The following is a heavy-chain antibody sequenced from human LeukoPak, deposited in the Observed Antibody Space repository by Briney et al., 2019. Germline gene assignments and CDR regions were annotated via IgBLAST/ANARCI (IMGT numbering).Heavy chain of an antibody. Sequence: QTGGSLRLSCAASGFSFSNYWMNWVRQAPGKGLEWVASIKQDGSERLYVDSVKGRFTISRDNAKNSLYLQMNSLRAEDTAVYYCAREWGIDYWGQGTLVTVSS. CDR1: GFSFSNYW. V-gene: IGHV3-7*03. CDR2: IKQDGSER. CDR3: AREWGIDY. D-gene: IGHD3-16*01. J-gene: IGHJ4*02.